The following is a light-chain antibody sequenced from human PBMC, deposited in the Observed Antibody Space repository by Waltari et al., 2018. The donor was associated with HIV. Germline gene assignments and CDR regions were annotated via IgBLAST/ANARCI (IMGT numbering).Light chain of an antibody. CDR2: EVT. CDR1: SSDVGGYNY. J-gene: IGLJ3*02. V-gene: IGLV2-8*01. CDR3: SSYAVSNRLV. Sequence: QSALTQPPSASGSPGQSVTISCTGTSSDVGGYNYVSWYQQHPGKAPKLMIYEVTKRPSGVPDRFFGSKSDNTASLTVSGLQAEDEAVYYCSSYAVSNRLVFGGGTKLTVL.